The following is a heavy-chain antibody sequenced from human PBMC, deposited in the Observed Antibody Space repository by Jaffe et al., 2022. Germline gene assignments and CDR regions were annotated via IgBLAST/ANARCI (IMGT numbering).Heavy chain of an antibody. D-gene: IGHD3-9*01. Sequence: QVQLQESGPGLVKPSETLSLTCAVSGYSISSRYCWGWIRQSPGRGLESIAAICYGETTKYNPSLKSRVTISADTSKNHFSLDLSSVTAADAAVYYCVRSDLYDTFTDYSFGHWGQGTPVTVSS. CDR1: GYSISSRYC. CDR3: VRSDLYDTFTDYSFGH. V-gene: IGHV4-38-2*01. CDR2: ICYGETT. J-gene: IGHJ5*02.